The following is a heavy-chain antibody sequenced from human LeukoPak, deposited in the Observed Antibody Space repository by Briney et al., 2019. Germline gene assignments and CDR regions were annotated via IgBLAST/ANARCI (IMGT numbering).Heavy chain of an antibody. Sequence: GESLMISCKGSGYSFTSYCIGWVRQMPGKSLEWMGIIYPGDSDTRYSPSFQGQVTISADKSISTAYLQWSSLKASDTAMYYCARSDIVATQIDYWGQGTLVTVSS. CDR1: GYSFTSYC. J-gene: IGHJ4*02. D-gene: IGHD5-12*01. CDR3: ARSDIVATQIDY. V-gene: IGHV5-51*01. CDR2: IYPGDSDT.